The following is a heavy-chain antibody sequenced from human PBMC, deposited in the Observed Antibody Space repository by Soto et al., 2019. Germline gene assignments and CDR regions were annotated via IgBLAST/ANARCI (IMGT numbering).Heavy chain of an antibody. Sequence: GGSLRLSCAASGFTFSSYAMHWVRQAPGKGLEWVAVISYDGSNKYYADSVKGRFTISRDNSKNTLYLQMNSLRAEDTAVYYCARERITMVRGESHTYYFDYWGQGTLVTVSS. CDR3: ARERITMVRGESHTYYFDY. V-gene: IGHV3-30-3*01. CDR1: GFTFSSYA. J-gene: IGHJ4*02. CDR2: ISYDGSNK. D-gene: IGHD3-10*01.